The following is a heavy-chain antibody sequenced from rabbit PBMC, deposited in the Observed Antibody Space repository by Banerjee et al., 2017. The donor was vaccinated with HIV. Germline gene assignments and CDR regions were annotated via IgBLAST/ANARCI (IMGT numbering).Heavy chain of an antibody. CDR3: ARYTYSYDDVGDYWFYLPL. D-gene: IGHD2-1*01. V-gene: IGHV1S45*01. Sequence: QEQLVESGGGLVTLGGSLKLSCKASGFSFSSSYWICWVRQAPGKGLEWIACIYTGSGSALYVSWAKGRFTISKTSSTTVTLQMTSLTAADTATYFCARYTYSYDDVGDYWFYLPLWGQGTLVTVS. CDR2: IYTGSGSA. J-gene: IGHJ3*01. CDR1: GFSFSSSYW.